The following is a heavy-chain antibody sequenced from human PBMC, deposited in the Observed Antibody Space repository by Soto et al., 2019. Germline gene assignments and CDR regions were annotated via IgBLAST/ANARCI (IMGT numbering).Heavy chain of an antibody. D-gene: IGHD6-19*01. CDR2: INPSGGST. J-gene: IGHJ6*02. V-gene: IGHV1-46*01. CDR3: ARSTVAGTTSTHYYYYYGMDV. Sequence: ASVKVSCKASGYTFTSYYMHWVRQAPGQGLEWMGIINPSGGSTSYAQKFQGRVTMTRDTSTSTVYMELSSLRSEDTAVYYCARSTVAGTTSTHYYYYYGMDVWGQGTTVTVSS. CDR1: GYTFTSYY.